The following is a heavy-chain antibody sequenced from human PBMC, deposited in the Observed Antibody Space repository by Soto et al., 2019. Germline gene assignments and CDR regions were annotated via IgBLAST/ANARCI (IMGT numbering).Heavy chain of an antibody. CDR2: IYYSGST. Sequence: PSETLSLTCTVSGGSISSGGYYWSWIRQHPGKGLEWIGYIYYSGSTYYNPSLKSRVTISVDTSKNQFSLKLSSVTAADTAVYYCARGIYDFYVDGIYYYYGMDVWCQGTPVTVS. CDR3: ARGIYDFYVDGIYYYYGMDV. CDR1: GGSISSGGYY. J-gene: IGHJ6*02. D-gene: IGHD3-3*01. V-gene: IGHV4-31*03.